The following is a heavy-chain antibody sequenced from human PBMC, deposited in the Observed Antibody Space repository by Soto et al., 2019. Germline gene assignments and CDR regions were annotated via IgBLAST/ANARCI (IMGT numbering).Heavy chain of an antibody. J-gene: IGHJ4*02. CDR2: IYYSGST. D-gene: IGHD3-9*01. CDR3: ARGDPYYDILTGYQSSYFDY. CDR1: GGSISSYY. V-gene: IGHV4-59*01. Sequence: SETLSLTCTVSGGSISSYYWSWIRQPPGKGLEWIGYIYYSGSTNYNPSLKSRVTISVDTSKNQFSLKLSSVTAADTAVYYCARGDPYYDILTGYQSSYFDYWGQGTLVTVSS.